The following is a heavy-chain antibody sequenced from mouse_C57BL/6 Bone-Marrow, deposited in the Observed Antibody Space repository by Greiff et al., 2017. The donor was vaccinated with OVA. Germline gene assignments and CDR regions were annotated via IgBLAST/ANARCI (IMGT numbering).Heavy chain of an antibody. V-gene: IGHV1-54*01. J-gene: IGHJ3*01. CDR2: INPGSGGT. CDR3: ARQSSSPGFAY. D-gene: IGHD1-1*01. Sequence: VQRVESGAELVRPGTSVKVSCKASGYAFTNYLIEWVKQRPGQGLEWIGVINPGSGGTNYNEKFKGKATLTADKSSSTAYMQLSSLTSEDSAVYFCARQSSSPGFAYWGQGT. CDR1: GYAFTNYL.